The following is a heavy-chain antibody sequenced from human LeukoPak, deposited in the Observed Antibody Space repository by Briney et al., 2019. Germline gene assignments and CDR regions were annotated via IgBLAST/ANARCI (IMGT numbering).Heavy chain of an antibody. J-gene: IGHJ4*02. D-gene: IGHD3-10*01. V-gene: IGHV1-69*13. Sequence: ASVKVSCKASGGTFSSYAISWVRQAPGQGLEWMGGIIPIFGTANYAQKFQGRVTITADESTSTAYMELSSLRSEDTAVYYCAGPRMVRGDPWVWGQGTLVTVSS. CDR1: GGTFSSYA. CDR2: IIPIFGTA. CDR3: AGPRMVRGDPWV.